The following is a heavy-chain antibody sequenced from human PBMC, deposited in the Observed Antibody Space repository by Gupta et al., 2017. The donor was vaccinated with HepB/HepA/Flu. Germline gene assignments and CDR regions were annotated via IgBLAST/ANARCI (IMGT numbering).Heavy chain of an antibody. CDR2: ISSSGHYL. D-gene: IGHD5-24*01. CDR3: ARYTSDGYNYDS. CDR1: GFTFSQYR. Sequence: EVPLVESGGGLVKPGGSLRISCASSGFTFSQYRMNWVRQAPGKGLEWVSSISSSGHYLYYADSMKGRFTVSRDNARNSLFLEMKSLRAEDTAIYYCARYTSDGYNYDSWGQGTLVTVSS. J-gene: IGHJ5*01. V-gene: IGHV3-21*01.